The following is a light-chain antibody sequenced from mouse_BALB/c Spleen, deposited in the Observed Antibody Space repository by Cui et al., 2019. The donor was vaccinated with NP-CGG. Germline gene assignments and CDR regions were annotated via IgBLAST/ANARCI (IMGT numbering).Light chain of an antibody. CDR3: ALWYSNHWV. Sequence: QAVVTQDSALTTSPGETVTLTCRSTTRAVTTNNYANWVQEKPDHLFTGLIGGTNNRVPGVPARFSGSLIGDKAALTITGAQTEDEAIYFCALWYSNHWVFGGGTKLTVL. V-gene: IGLV1*01. J-gene: IGLJ1*01. CDR2: GTN. CDR1: TRAVTTNNY.